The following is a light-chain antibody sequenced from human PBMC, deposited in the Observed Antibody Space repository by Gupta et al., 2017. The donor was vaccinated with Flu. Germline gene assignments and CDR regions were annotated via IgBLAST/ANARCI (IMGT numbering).Light chain of an antibody. J-gene: IGKJ1*01. CDR3: QQYYSTPPWT. CDR1: QSVLYSSNNKNY. CDR2: WAS. V-gene: IGKV4-1*01. Sequence: IVMTQSTDSLAVSLGERATINCKSSQSVLYSSNNKNYLAWYQQKPGQPPKLLIYWASTRESGVPDRFSGSGSGTDFTLTISSLQAEDVAVYYCQQYYSTPPWTFGQGTKVEIK.